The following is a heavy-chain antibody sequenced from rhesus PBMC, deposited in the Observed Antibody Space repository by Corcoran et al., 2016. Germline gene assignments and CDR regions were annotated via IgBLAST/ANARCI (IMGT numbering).Heavy chain of an antibody. CDR3: ASTDCSNSDCSSGDY. V-gene: IGHV4-93*02. D-gene: IGHD2-15*01. CDR2: VYGMGGGT. CDR1: GGSISSSYW. Sequence: QVQMQESGPAVVKPSETLSLTCAVSGGSISSSYWWSWIRQSPGKGLEWIGGVYGMGGGTNDNPFIKSRVARSMDTPKNQVALKVTSVTAADTAVYYGASTDCSNSDCSSGDYWGQGVLVTVSS. J-gene: IGHJ4*01.